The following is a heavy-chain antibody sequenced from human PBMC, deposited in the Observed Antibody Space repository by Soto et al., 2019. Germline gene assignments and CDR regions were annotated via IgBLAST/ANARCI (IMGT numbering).Heavy chain of an antibody. CDR1: GFTFSSYW. V-gene: IGHV3-74*01. Sequence: PGGSLRLSCAASGFTFSSYWMHWVRQAPGKGLVWVSRINSDGSSTSYADSVKGRFTISRDNAKNTLYLQMNSLRAEDTAVYYCSRVSLVRGVYYFDYWGQGTLVTVSS. J-gene: IGHJ4*02. D-gene: IGHD3-10*01. CDR3: SRVSLVRGVYYFDY. CDR2: INSDGSST.